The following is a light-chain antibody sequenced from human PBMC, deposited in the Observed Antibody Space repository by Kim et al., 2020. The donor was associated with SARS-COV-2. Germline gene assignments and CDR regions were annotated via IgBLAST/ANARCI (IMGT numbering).Light chain of an antibody. J-gene: IGKJ1*01. CDR3: LQYNDYPRT. CDR1: QGISNY. CDR2: VAS. Sequence: ASVGDRVSITCRASQGISNYLAWFQQKPGKVPKRLIYVASNLQSGVPSRFSGSGSGTEFTLTISSLQPEDFAIYSCLQYNDYPRTFGQVTKVDIK. V-gene: IGKV1-17*03.